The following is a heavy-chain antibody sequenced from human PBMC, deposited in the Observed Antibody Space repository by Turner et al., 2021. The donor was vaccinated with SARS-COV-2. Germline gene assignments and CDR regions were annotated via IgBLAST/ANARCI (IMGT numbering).Heavy chain of an antibody. V-gene: IGHV3-53*02. CDR3: ARGSHDFWSGYYPSYFDY. Sequence: EVQLMETGGGLIQPGGSLRLSCAASGFTVSSNYMSWVRQAPGKGLEWVSVIYSGGSTYYADSVKGRFTISRDNSKNTVYLQMNRLRAEDTAVYYCARGSHDFWSGYYPSYFDYWGQGTLVTVSS. J-gene: IGHJ4*02. CDR2: IYSGGST. CDR1: GFTVSSNY. D-gene: IGHD3-3*01.